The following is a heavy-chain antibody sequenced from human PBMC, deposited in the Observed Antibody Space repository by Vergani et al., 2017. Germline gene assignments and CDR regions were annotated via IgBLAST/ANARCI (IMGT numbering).Heavy chain of an antibody. Sequence: QVQLQQWGAGLLKPSETLSLTCTVSGDSISRGGYYWNWIRQHPGKGLEWIGYIYYSGSTNYNSSLKSRVSMSVDTSKNQFSLRLSSVTAADTAVYYCAREVGTEGFDYWGQGTLVTVSS. CDR3: AREVGTEGFDY. CDR2: IYYSGST. CDR1: GDSISRGGYY. D-gene: IGHD2-21*02. J-gene: IGHJ4*02. V-gene: IGHV4-31*03.